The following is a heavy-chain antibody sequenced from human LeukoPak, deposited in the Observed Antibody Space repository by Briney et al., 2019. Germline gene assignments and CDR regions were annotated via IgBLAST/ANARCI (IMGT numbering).Heavy chain of an antibody. J-gene: IGHJ4*02. CDR2: IYANGGT. D-gene: IGHD2-2*01. Sequence: PSETLSLTCTVSGASISSTSYYWSWIRQPAGKGLEWIGRIYANGGTTYNPSLKSRVTISLDTSKNQLSLNLRSVTAADTALYYCAGAPAGSLHWVSPFDYWGQGTLVTVSS. CDR3: AGAPAGSLHWVSPFDY. V-gene: IGHV4-61*02. CDR1: GASISSTSYY.